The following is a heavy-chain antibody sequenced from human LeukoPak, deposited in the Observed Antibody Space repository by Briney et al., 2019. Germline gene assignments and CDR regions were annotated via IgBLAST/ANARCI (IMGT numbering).Heavy chain of an antibody. CDR1: GFTFSSYS. V-gene: IGHV3-21*01. J-gene: IGHJ4*02. Sequence: GGSLRLSCAASGFTFSSYSMNWVRQAPGKGLEWVSSISSSSSYIYYADSVKGRFTISRDNAKNSLYLQMNSLRAEDTAVYYCARETYYYDSSGPYYGYWGQGTLVTVSS. CDR2: ISSSSSYI. D-gene: IGHD3-22*01. CDR3: ARETYYYDSSGPYYGY.